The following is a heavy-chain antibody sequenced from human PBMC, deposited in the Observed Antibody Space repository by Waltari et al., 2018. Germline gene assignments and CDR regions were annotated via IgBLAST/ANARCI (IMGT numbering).Heavy chain of an antibody. V-gene: IGHV1-2*06. D-gene: IGHD1-26*01. CDR3: ARSSGSYEGYYFDY. CDR2: IKPNSGGT. CDR1: GYTFTGYY. Sequence: QVQLVQSGAEVKKPGASVKVSCKASGYTFTGYYMHWVRQAPGQGLEWMGRIKPNSGGTNYAQRFQGRVTMTRDTSISTAYMELSRLRSDDTAVYYCARSSGSYEGYYFDYWGQGTLVTVSS. J-gene: IGHJ4*02.